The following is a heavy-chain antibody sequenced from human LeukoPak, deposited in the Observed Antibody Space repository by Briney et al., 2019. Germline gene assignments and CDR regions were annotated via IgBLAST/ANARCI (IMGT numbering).Heavy chain of an antibody. CDR1: GFTFDDYA. J-gene: IGHJ4*02. Sequence: GGSLRLSCAASGFTFDDYAMHWVRQAPGKGLEWVSGISWNSGSIGYADSVKGRFTISRDNAKNSLYLQMNSLRAEDTAVYFCAKDIGRINAIVVAPGRGIDYWGQGTLVTVSS. CDR2: ISWNSGSI. V-gene: IGHV3-9*01. CDR3: AKDIGRINAIVVAPGRGIDY. D-gene: IGHD3-22*01.